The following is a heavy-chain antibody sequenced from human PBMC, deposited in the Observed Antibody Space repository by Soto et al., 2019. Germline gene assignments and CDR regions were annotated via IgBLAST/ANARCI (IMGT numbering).Heavy chain of an antibody. V-gene: IGHV3-30*03. CDR3: ASWHEREHAYDV. CDR2: ISYDGSNT. J-gene: IGHJ3*01. CDR1: GFSISDYG. D-gene: IGHD1-1*01. Sequence: QVQLVESGGGVVQPGWSLRLSCAASGFSISDYGMEWVRQAPGKGLEWVALISYDGSNTYYADSVKGRFTISRDNSKDTLFLQMTGLRREDTAVYYCASWHEREHAYDVWGQGTTVIVSS.